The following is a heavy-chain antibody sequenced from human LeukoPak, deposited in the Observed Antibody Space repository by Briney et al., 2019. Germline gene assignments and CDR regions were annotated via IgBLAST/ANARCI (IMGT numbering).Heavy chain of an antibody. D-gene: IGHD6-25*01. CDR2: IYNSGST. J-gene: IGHJ2*01. CDR1: GGSISDYY. Sequence: SETLSLTCAVSGGSISDYYWSWIRQPPGKELEWIGYIYNSGSTKYNPSLKSRVTISVDTSKNQFSLNLSSVPAADTAVYYCARDAGDYSSGRNWYLDLWGRGTLVTVSS. CDR3: ARDAGDYSSGRNWYLDL. V-gene: IGHV4-59*01.